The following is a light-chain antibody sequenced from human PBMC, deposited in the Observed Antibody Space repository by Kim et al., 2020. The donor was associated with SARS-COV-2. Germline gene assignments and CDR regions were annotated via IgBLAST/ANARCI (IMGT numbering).Light chain of an antibody. CDR2: GAS. J-gene: IGKJ2*01. V-gene: IGKV3-20*01. CDR1: QSVSSSY. Sequence: EIVLTQSPGTLSLSPGERATLSCRASQSVSSSYLAWYQQKPGQAPRPLIYGASSRATGIPDRFSGSGSGTDFTLTISRLEPEDFAVYYCQQYETFGQGTKLEI. CDR3: QQYET.